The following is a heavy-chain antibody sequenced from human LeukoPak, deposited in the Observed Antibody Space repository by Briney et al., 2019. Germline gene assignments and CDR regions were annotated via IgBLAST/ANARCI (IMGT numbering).Heavy chain of an antibody. V-gene: IGHV3-7*01. CDR1: GFTFSNYG. CDR3: ARDLPYYYDSSGYYGNFGY. J-gene: IGHJ4*02. D-gene: IGHD3-22*01. Sequence: PGGSLRLSCIASGFTFSNYGMHWVRQAPGKGLEWVANIKQDGSEKYYVDSVKGRFTISRDNAKNSLYLQMNSLRAEDTAVYYCARDLPYYYDSSGYYGNFGYWGQGTLVTVSS. CDR2: IKQDGSEK.